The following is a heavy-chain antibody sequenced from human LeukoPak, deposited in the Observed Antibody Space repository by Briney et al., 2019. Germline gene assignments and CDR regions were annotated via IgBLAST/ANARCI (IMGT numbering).Heavy chain of an antibody. CDR1: GFTFSSYA. CDR3: ATTVRANFFDY. D-gene: IGHD4-17*01. V-gene: IGHV3-23*01. CDR2: ISGSGGST. Sequence: GGSLRLSCAASGFTFSSYAMSWVRQAPGKGLEGVSAISGSGGSTYYADSVKGRFTISRDNSKTALYLQMNSLRDEDTAIYCCATTVRANFFDYWGRGTLVTVSS. J-gene: IGHJ4*02.